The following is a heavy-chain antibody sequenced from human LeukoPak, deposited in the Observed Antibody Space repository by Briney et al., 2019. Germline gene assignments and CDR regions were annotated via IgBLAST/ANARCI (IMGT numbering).Heavy chain of an antibody. CDR2: IFPGDPET. V-gene: IGHV5-51*03. J-gene: IGHJ4*02. D-gene: IGHD5-24*01. Sequence: GESLKISCEGSGYIFPSYWIGWVRQMPGKGLEWMGIIFPGDPETRYSPSFQGQVTISADKSIRTAYLQWSSLKASDTAMYYCAREGGRDGYSPNFDYWGQGTLVTVSS. CDR3: AREGGRDGYSPNFDY. CDR1: GYIFPSYW.